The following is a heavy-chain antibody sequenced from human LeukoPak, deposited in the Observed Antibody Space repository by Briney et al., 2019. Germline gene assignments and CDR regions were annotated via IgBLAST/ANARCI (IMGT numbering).Heavy chain of an antibody. J-gene: IGHJ3*02. CDR3: ARSTWYGTAFDI. D-gene: IGHD2-15*01. CDR2: IYTSGGT. V-gene: IGHV4-4*07. CDR1: GGPISSYY. Sequence: PSNTLSLTCTVSGGPISSYYWSWIRQPAGKGLEWIGRIYTSGGTNYNPSLKSRVTMSIDTSKNQFSLKLSSVTAADTAVYYCARSTWYGTAFDIWGQGTMVTVSS.